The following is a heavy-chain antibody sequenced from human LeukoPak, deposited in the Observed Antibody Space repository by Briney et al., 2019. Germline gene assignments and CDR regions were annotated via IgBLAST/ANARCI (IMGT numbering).Heavy chain of an antibody. Sequence: ASVKASCKASGYTFTSYDINWVRQATGQGLEWMGWMNPNSGNTGYAQKFQGRVTMTRNTSISTAYMELSSLRSKDTAVYYCARATSGGFNWFAPWGQGTLVTVSS. J-gene: IGHJ5*02. D-gene: IGHD3-10*01. V-gene: IGHV1-8*01. CDR1: GYTFTSYD. CDR2: MNPNSGNT. CDR3: ARATSGGFNWFAP.